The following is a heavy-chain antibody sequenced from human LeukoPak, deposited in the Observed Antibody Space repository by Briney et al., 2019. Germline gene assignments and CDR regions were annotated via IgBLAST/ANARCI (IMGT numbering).Heavy chain of an antibody. V-gene: IGHV3-30*02. CDR1: GFTFSSYG. CDR3: AKMGDGPFYYYYMDV. J-gene: IGHJ6*03. Sequence: GGSLRLSCAASGFTFSSYGMHWVRQAPGKGLEWVAFIRYDGSNKYYADSVKGRFTISRDNSKNTLYLQMNSLRAEDTAVYYCAKMGDGPFYYYYMDVWGKGTTVTISS. CDR2: IRYDGSNK. D-gene: IGHD3-16*01.